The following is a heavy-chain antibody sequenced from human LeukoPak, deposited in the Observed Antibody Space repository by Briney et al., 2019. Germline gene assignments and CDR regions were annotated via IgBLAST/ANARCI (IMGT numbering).Heavy chain of an antibody. V-gene: IGHV3-21*06. Sequence: PGGSLRLSCAASGFTFRSYTMNWVRQAPGKGLEWVSSITSNGNNKYYTDSVKGRFTISRDNANNSLYLQMSSLRAEDTAVYYCAKDSAYYYDSSGYYYDWGQGTLVTVSS. D-gene: IGHD3-22*01. CDR1: GFTFRSYT. CDR3: AKDSAYYYDSSGYYYD. J-gene: IGHJ4*02. CDR2: ITSNGNNK.